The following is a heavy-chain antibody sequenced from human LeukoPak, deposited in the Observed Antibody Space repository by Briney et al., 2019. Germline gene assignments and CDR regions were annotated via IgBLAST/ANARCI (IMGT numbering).Heavy chain of an antibody. V-gene: IGHV1-2*02. Sequence: ASVKVSCKASGYTFSDYYIYWVRQAPGQGLEWMGWINPNSGGTKYAQKFRGRVTITRDTSASTAYMELSSLRSEDMAVYYCARDKGQQLVLYYFDYWGQGTLVTVSS. CDR1: GYTFSDYY. J-gene: IGHJ4*02. CDR3: ARDKGQQLVLYYFDY. D-gene: IGHD6-13*01. CDR2: INPNSGGT.